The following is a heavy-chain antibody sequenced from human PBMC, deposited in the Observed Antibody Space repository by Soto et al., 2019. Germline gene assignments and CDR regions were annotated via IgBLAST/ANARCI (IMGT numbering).Heavy chain of an antibody. CDR1: GFTFSHYT. Sequence: VQLVESGGGLVKPGGSLRLSCAASGFTFSHYTMHWVRQAPGKGSEWISSITGSSDYIYYADSVKGRFTISRDNVKNSLFLQMNSLRAEDTAVFYCARDQSWLDTSIAPNYYYGLDVWGQGTTVTVSS. CDR2: ITGSSDYI. V-gene: IGHV3-21*01. D-gene: IGHD5-18*01. CDR3: ARDQSWLDTSIAPNYYYGLDV. J-gene: IGHJ6*02.